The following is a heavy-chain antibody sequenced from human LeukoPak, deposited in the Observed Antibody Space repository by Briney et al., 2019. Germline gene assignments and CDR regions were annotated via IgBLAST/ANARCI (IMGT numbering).Heavy chain of an antibody. CDR3: AGTDIVVVPAAISWFDP. J-gene: IGHJ5*02. Sequence: SQTLSLTCTVSGGSISSGDYYWSWIRQPPGKGLEWIGYIYYSGSTYYNPSLKSRVTISVDTSKNQFSLKLSSVTAADTAVYYCAGTDIVVVPAAISWFDPWGQGTLVTVSS. D-gene: IGHD2-2*02. V-gene: IGHV4-30-4*08. CDR1: GGSISSGDYY. CDR2: IYYSGST.